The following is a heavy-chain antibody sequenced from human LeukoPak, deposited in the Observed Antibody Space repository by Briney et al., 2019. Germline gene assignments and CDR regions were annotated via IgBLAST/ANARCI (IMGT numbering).Heavy chain of an antibody. CDR1: GFTFSDYG. D-gene: IGHD6-6*01. J-gene: IGHJ4*02. CDR3: ASGFSSSPYFDY. CDR2: ITGSSSYI. V-gene: IGHV3-21*01. Sequence: GGSLRLSCAASGFTFSDYGMNWVRQAPGKGLEWVSFITGSSSYIYYTDSVEGRFTISRDNAKNSLFLQMNSLRDEDTAVYYCASGFSSSPYFDYWGQGTLVTVSS.